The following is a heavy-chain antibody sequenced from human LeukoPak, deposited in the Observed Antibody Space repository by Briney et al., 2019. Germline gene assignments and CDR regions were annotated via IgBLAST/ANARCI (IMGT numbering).Heavy chain of an antibody. Sequence: SETLSLTCTVSGYSISSGYYWGWIRQPPGKGLEWIGSIYHSGSTYYNPSLKSRVTISVDTSKNQFSLKLSSVTAADTAVYYCAREGDYYYYMDVWGKGTMVTVSS. CDR2: IYHSGST. V-gene: IGHV4-38-2*02. J-gene: IGHJ6*03. CDR3: AREGDYYYYMDV. CDR1: GYSISSGYY.